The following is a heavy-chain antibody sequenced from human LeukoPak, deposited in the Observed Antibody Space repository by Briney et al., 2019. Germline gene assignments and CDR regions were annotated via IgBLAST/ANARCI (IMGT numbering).Heavy chain of an antibody. J-gene: IGHJ5*02. CDR1: GFTFGDYA. CDR2: IRSKAYGGTT. CDR3: TREGTNWFDP. D-gene: IGHD3-10*01. V-gene: IGHV3-49*04. Sequence: GGSLRLSCTASGFTFGDYAMSWVRQAPGKGLEWVGFIRSKAYGGTTEYAASVKGRFTISRDDSKSIAYLQMNSLKTEVTAVYYCTREGTNWFDPWGQGTLVTVSS.